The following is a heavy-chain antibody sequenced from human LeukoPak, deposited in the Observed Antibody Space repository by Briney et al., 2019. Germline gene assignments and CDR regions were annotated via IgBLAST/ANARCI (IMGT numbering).Heavy chain of an antibody. Sequence: SETLSLTCTVSGGSISSYYWSWIRQPPGKGLEWIGYIYYSGNTNYNPSLKSRVIISIDTSKNQFSLKLSSVTAADTAVYYCARVGDGLFDYWGQGTLVTVSS. V-gene: IGHV4-59*08. J-gene: IGHJ4*02. D-gene: IGHD1-26*01. CDR1: GGSISSYY. CDR3: ARVGDGLFDY. CDR2: IYYSGNT.